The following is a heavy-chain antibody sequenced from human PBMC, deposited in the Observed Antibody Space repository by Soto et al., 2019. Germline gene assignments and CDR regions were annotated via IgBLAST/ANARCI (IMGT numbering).Heavy chain of an antibody. Sequence: SETLSLTCTVSGGSISSGGYYWSWIRQHPGKGLEWIGYIYYSVSTYYNPSLKSRVTISVDTSKNQFSLKLSSVTAADTAVYYGRRVLSYGYFDYWRPGNLVPVSS. J-gene: IGHJ4*02. CDR1: GGSISSGGYY. V-gene: IGHV4-31*03. D-gene: IGHD5-18*01. CDR2: IYYSVST. CDR3: RRVLSYGYFDY.